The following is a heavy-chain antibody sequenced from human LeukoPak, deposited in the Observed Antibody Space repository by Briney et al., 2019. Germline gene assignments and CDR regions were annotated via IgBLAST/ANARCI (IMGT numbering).Heavy chain of an antibody. CDR2: ISRSGGST. D-gene: IGHD2-15*01. CDR3: ARDGGLNTNFHY. V-gene: IGHV3-23*01. Sequence: GGSLRLSCAASGVTFSSYAMSWVRQAPGKGLEWVSAISRSGGSTYYADSVKGRFTISRDNSENTLYLQMNSLRAEHTAVYYCARDGGLNTNFHYWGQGTLVTVSS. J-gene: IGHJ4*02. CDR1: GVTFSSYA.